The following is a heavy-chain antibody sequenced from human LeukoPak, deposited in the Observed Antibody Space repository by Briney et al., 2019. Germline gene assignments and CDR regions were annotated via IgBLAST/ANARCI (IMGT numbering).Heavy chain of an antibody. J-gene: IGHJ6*03. Sequence: PSETLSLTCTVSGASISGTAYYWGWVRQPPRKGLEWIGEIYHSGSTNYNPSLKSRVTISVDKSKNQFSLKLSPVTAADTAVYYCAGLLSYYYYMDVWGKGTTVTVSS. CDR2: IYHSGST. V-gene: IGHV4-39*07. CDR3: AGLLSYYYYMDV. CDR1: GASISGTAYY. D-gene: IGHD2-2*01.